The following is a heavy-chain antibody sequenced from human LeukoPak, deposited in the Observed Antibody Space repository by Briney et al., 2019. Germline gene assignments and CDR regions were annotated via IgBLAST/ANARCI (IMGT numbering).Heavy chain of an antibody. J-gene: IGHJ4*02. CDR2: IYYSGST. D-gene: IGHD3-10*01. CDR3: ARGRSDSAFDY. Sequence: PSETLSLTCTVSGGSISGSSYFWGWIRQPPGKGLEWIGSIYYSGSTYYNPSLKSRVTISVDTSKNQFSLKLSSVTAADTAVYYCARGRSDSAFDYWGQGTLVTVSS. CDR1: GGSISGSSYF. V-gene: IGHV4-39*01.